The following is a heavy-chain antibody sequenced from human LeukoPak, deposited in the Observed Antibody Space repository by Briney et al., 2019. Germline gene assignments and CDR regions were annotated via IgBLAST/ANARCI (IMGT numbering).Heavy chain of an antibody. CDR3: AKGGGYGSGTYSED. CDR2: ISGSGLNT. D-gene: IGHD3-10*01. V-gene: IGHV3-23*01. Sequence: GRSLRLSCAASGFIFSTYGMTWFRQAPGRGLEWVSGISGSGLNTYYADSVKGRFTSSRDNSKNMLYLQMNSLRAEDTAVYYCAKGGGYGSGTYSEDWGQGTLVTVSS. J-gene: IGHJ4*02. CDR1: GFIFSTYG.